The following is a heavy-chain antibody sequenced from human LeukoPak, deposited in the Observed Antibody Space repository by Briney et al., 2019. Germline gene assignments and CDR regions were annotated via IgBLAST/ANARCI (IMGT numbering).Heavy chain of an antibody. V-gene: IGHV4-59*01. CDR1: GGSIGTYY. Sequence: SETLSLTCTVSGGSIGTYYWSWIRQPPGKGLEWIGYIYHSGSTKYNPSLKSRVTISVDTSKSQFSLKLSSVTAADTAVYYCARDGYSGNDGLWGQGTLVTVSS. CDR3: ARDGYSGNDGL. J-gene: IGHJ4*02. D-gene: IGHD5-12*01. CDR2: IYHSGST.